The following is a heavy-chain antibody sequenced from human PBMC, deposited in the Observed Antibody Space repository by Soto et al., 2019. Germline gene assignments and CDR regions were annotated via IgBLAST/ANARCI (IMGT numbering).Heavy chain of an antibody. CDR1: GDSINNRSYY. CDR3: ARQRTSVVTQAYFDS. D-gene: IGHD2-21*02. J-gene: IGHJ4*02. Sequence: LSLTCTVTGDSINNRSYYWGWIRQPPGKGLEWIGSIYYSGSTYNNPSLKSRVSMSVDTSKNQFSLKLRSVTAADTALYYCARQRTSVVTQAYFDSWGQGSLVTVSS. V-gene: IGHV4-39*01. CDR2: IYYSGST.